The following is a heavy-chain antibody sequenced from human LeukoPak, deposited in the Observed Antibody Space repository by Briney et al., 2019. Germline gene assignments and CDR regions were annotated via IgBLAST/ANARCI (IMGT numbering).Heavy chain of an antibody. J-gene: IGHJ4*01. Sequence: GRSLRLSSAASGFTFSSYAMHWVRQAPGKGLEWVAVISYDGSNKYYADSVKGRFTISRDNSKNTLYLQMNSLRAEDTAVYYCARGIAAAGIQFVADFWGQGTLVTVSS. CDR1: GFTFSSYA. V-gene: IGHV3-30*04. CDR2: ISYDGSNK. D-gene: IGHD6-13*01. CDR3: ARGIAAAGIQFVADF.